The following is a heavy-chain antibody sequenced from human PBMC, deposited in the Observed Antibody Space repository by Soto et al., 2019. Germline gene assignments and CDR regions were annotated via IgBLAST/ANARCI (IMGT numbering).Heavy chain of an antibody. D-gene: IGHD3-10*01. CDR2: IYHSGST. CDR1: GGAISSSNW. CDR3: ARDYMVRGVMRWFDP. J-gene: IGHJ5*02. V-gene: IGHV4-4*02. Sequence: QVQLQESGPGLVKPSGTLSLTCAVSGGAISSSNWWRWVRQPPGKGLEWIGEIYHSGSTNYNPSLKSRVTISVDKSKNQFSLKLSSVTAADTAVYYCARDYMVRGVMRWFDPWGQGTLVTVSS.